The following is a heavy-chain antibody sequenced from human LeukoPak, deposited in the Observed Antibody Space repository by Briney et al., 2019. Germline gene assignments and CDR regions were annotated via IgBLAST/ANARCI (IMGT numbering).Heavy chain of an antibody. Sequence: SETLSLTCTVSGNSISSYYWSWIRQPAGKGLEWIGRIYTSGSTSYNPSLKSRVTMSVDTSKNQFSLNLSSVTAADTAVYYCARETTGLARYFDYWGQGTLVTVSS. CDR2: IYTSGST. J-gene: IGHJ4*02. CDR3: ARETTGLARYFDY. CDR1: GNSISSYY. V-gene: IGHV4-4*07. D-gene: IGHD6-6*01.